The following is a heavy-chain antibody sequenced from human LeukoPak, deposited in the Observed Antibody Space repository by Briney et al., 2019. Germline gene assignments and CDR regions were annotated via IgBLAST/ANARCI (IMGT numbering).Heavy chain of an antibody. J-gene: IGHJ4*02. Sequence: SETLSLTCAVYGGSFSGYYWSWIRQPPGKGLEWIGEINHSGSTNYNPSLKSRVTISVDTSKNQFSLKLSSVTAADTAVYYCARGGVHDYGVDYWGQGTLVTVS. V-gene: IGHV4-34*01. D-gene: IGHD4-17*01. CDR2: INHSGST. CDR1: GGSFSGYY. CDR3: ARGGVHDYGVDY.